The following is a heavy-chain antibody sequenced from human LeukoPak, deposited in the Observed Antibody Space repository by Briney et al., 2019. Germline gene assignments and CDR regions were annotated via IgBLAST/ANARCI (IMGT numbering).Heavy chain of an antibody. CDR1: GFTSSSYS. CDR3: ARDQGIVGAMYYFDY. Sequence: PGGSLRLSCAASGFTSSSYSMNWVRQAPRKGLEWVSSISSSSSYTYYADSVKGRFTISRDNAKNSLYLQMNSLRAEDTAVYYCARDQGIVGAMYYFDYWGQGTLVSVCS. CDR2: ISSSSSYT. V-gene: IGHV3-21*01. D-gene: IGHD1-26*01. J-gene: IGHJ4*02.